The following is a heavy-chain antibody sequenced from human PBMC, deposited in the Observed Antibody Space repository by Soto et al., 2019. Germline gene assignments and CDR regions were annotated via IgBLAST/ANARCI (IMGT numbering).Heavy chain of an antibody. D-gene: IGHD6-6*01. CDR1: GGTFSSYT. Sequence: QVQLVQSGAEVKKPGSSVKVSCKASGGTFSSYTISWVRQAPGQGLEWMGRIIPILGIANYAQKFQGRVTITADKSTSTAYMELSSLRSGDTAVYYCARELGSSYSNFDYWGQGTLVTVSS. J-gene: IGHJ4*02. CDR3: ARELGSSYSNFDY. V-gene: IGHV1-69*08. CDR2: IIPILGIA.